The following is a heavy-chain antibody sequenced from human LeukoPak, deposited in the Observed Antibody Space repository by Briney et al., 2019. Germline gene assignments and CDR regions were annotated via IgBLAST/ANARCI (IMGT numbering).Heavy chain of an antibody. CDR3: ARVIAAAGRGYGMDV. V-gene: IGHV4-34*01. J-gene: IGHJ6*02. CDR2: INHSGST. Sequence: SETLSLTCAVYGGSFSGYYWSWIRQPPGKGLEWIGEINHSGSTNYNPSLKSRVTISVDTSKNQFSLKLSSVTAADTAVYYCARVIAAAGRGYGMDVWGQGTTVTVSS. CDR1: GGSFSGYY. D-gene: IGHD6-13*01.